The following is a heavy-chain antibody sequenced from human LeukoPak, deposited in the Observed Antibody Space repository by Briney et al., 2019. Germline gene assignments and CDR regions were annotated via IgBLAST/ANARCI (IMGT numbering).Heavy chain of an antibody. J-gene: IGHJ4*02. V-gene: IGHV5-51*01. CDR1: GYSFTNYR. CDR3: ARFRLYGDYGGYFDY. D-gene: IGHD4-17*01. Sequence: GESLKISCKGSGYSFTNYRIGWVRQMPGKGLEWMGIIYPGDSDTRYSPSFQGQVTISADKSISTAYLQWSSLKASDTAMYYCARFRLYGDYGGYFDYWGQGTLVTVSS. CDR2: IYPGDSDT.